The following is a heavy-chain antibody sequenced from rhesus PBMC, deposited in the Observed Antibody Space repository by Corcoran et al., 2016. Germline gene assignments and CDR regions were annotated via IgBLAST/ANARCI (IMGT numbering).Heavy chain of an antibody. V-gene: IGHV3-136*01. CDR3: TREGIAAATDY. Sequence: EVQLVESGGGLVQPGGSLRLSCAASGFTFSSYDMSWVRQAPGKGLEWGSYISDTGKTIFYCDSGKGRFTISRDNAKNSLSLQMSSLRAEDTAVYYCTREGIAAATDYWGQGVLVTVSS. D-gene: IGHD6-43*01. J-gene: IGHJ4*01. CDR2: ISDTGKTI. CDR1: GFTFSSYD.